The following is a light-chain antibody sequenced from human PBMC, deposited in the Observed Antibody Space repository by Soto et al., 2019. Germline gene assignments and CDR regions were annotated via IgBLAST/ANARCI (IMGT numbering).Light chain of an antibody. CDR1: QSLINY. V-gene: IGKV3-11*02. Sequence: EIVLTQSPATLSLSPGESATLSCRASQSLINYLAWYQQKPGQAPRLLISDSSNRSTGIPARFSGSGSGRYFTLTISSLEPEDSVIYFCQQRSNWPPLTFGGGTRVEIK. CDR3: QQRSNWPPLT. CDR2: DSS. J-gene: IGKJ4*01.